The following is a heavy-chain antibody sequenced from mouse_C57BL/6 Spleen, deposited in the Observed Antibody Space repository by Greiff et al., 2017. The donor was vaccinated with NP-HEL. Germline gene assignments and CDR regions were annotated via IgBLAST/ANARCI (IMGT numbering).Heavy chain of an antibody. V-gene: IGHV3-6*01. D-gene: IGHD2-4*01. J-gene: IGHJ1*03. Sequence: DVQLQESGPGLVKPSQSLSLTCSVTGYSITSGYYWNWIRQFPGNKLEWMGYISYDGSNNYNPSLKNRISITRDTSKNQFFLKLNSVTTEDTATYYCARERDYDYDEGRYFDVWGTGTTVTVSS. CDR3: ARERDYDYDEGRYFDV. CDR1: GYSITSGYY. CDR2: ISYDGSN.